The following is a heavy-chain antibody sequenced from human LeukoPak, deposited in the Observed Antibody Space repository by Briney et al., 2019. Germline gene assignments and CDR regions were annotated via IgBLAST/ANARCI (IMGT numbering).Heavy chain of an antibody. D-gene: IGHD3-3*01. V-gene: IGHV4-34*01. CDR2: IDHSGST. CDR1: GGSFSGYY. J-gene: IGHJ6*03. CDR3: AREGQYDFWTPGSYYYMDV. Sequence: SETLSLTCAVYGGSFSGYYWSWIRQPPGKGLEWIGEIDHSGSTNYNPSLKSRVTISVDTSKNQYSLKLSSVTAADTAVYYCAREGQYDFWTPGSYYYMDVWGKGTTVTVSS.